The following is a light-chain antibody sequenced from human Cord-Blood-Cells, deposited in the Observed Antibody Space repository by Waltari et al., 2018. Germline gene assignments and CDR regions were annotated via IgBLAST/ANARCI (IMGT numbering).Light chain of an antibody. CDR1: QGISSA. CDR2: DAS. J-gene: IGKJ2*01. CDR3: QQFNSYPYT. V-gene: IGKV1-13*02. Sequence: AIQLTQSPSSLSASVGDRVTITCRASQGISSALAWYQQKPGKAPKLLIYDASSLESGAPPRFSGSGSETDVTLITSSLQPEDFATYYCQQFNSYPYTFGQGTKLEIK.